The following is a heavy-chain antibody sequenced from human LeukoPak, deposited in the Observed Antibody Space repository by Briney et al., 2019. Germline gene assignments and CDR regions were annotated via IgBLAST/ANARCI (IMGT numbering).Heavy chain of an antibody. V-gene: IGHV4-30-2*01. CDR2: IYHSGST. CDR1: GGSISSGGYY. J-gene: IGHJ4*02. CDR3: ARQSIRAGGIRMDY. D-gene: IGHD5-18*01. Sequence: ASETLSLTCTVSGGSISSGGYYWSWIRQPPGKGLEWIGYIYHSGSTYYNPSLKSRVTISVDRSKNQFSLKLSSVTAADTAVYYCARQSIRAGGIRMDYWGQGTLVTVSS.